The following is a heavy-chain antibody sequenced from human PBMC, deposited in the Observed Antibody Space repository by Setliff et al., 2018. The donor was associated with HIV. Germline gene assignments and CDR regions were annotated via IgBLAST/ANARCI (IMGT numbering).Heavy chain of an antibody. V-gene: IGHV3-23*01. D-gene: IGHD6-19*01. Sequence: GGSLRLSCAASGFTFSTYRMNWVRQAPGKGREWVSTISNSDGSTYFADSVKGRFTISGDSSKNTVYLQLNSLRAEDTAVYFCAKEEYTSGRCGAFGIWGQGTVVTVSS. J-gene: IGHJ3*02. CDR3: AKEEYTSGRCGAFGI. CDR2: ISNSDGST. CDR1: GFTFSTYR.